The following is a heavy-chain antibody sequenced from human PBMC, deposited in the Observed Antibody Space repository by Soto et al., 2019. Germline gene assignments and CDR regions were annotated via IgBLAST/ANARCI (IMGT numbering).Heavy chain of an antibody. J-gene: IGHJ6*02. D-gene: IGHD2-15*01. V-gene: IGHV4-30-4*01. CDR2: IYYSGST. CDR1: GGSISSGDYY. CDR3: ASGRALRLLLSRFYYYYGMDV. Sequence: PSETLSLTCTVSGGSISSGDYYWSWIRQPPGKGLEWIGYIYYSGSTYYNPSLKSRVTISVDTSKNQFSLKLSSVTAADTAVYYCASGRALRLLLSRFYYYYGMDVWGQGTTVTVSS.